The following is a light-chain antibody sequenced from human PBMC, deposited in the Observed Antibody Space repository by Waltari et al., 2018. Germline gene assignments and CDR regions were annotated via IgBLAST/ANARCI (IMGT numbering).Light chain of an antibody. J-gene: IGLJ2*01. V-gene: IGLV2-23*02. CDR1: SSDVGSYDL. CDR2: EVN. Sequence: QSALTQPASVSGSPGQSITIPCTGTSSDVGSYDLVSCYQQHPGKAPKLMIYEVNKRPSGVSHRFSGSRSGNTASLTISGLQAEDEADYHCCSYAGNCTVVFGGGTKLTVL. CDR3: CSYAGNCTVV.